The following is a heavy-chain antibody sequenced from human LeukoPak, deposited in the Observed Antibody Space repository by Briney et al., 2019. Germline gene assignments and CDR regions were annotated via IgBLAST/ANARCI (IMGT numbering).Heavy chain of an antibody. Sequence: PGGSLRLSCAASGFTFSSYGMSWVRQAPGKGLEWVSSIGGSGVSTYYADSVQGRFTISRDNSKNTLYLQMNSLRPEDTAVYYCAPLAVADDYFDYWGQGTLGTVSS. J-gene: IGHJ4*02. CDR2: IGGSGVST. V-gene: IGHV3-23*01. CDR3: APLAVADDYFDY. D-gene: IGHD6-19*01. CDR1: GFTFSSYG.